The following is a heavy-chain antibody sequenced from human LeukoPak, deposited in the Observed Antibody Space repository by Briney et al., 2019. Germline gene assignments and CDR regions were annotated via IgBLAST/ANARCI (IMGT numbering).Heavy chain of an antibody. D-gene: IGHD6-19*01. J-gene: IGHJ4*02. CDR2: IYYSGST. V-gene: IGHV4-39*07. CDR3: ARERGVAGSEPFDY. CDR1: GGSISSSSYY. Sequence: PSETLSLTCTVSGGSISSSSYYWGWIRQPPGKGLEWIGSIYYSGSTYYNPSLKSRVTISVDTSKNQFSLKLSSVTAADTAVYYCARERGVAGSEPFDYWGQGTLVTVSS.